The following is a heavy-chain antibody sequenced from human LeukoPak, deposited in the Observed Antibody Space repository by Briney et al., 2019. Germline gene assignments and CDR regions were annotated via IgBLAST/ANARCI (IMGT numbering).Heavy chain of an antibody. CDR3: AKDTLRGIVKVNAFDL. Sequence: LAGGSLRLSCAASGFTFSNYAMSWVRQAPGKGLDWVSGISNTGISTYYADSVKGRFTISKDNSESILYLQMNTLRAEDTAIYYCAKDTLRGIVKVNAFDLWGQGTMVTVSS. CDR2: ISNTGIST. J-gene: IGHJ3*01. V-gene: IGHV3-23*01. D-gene: IGHD3-10*01. CDR1: GFTFSNYA.